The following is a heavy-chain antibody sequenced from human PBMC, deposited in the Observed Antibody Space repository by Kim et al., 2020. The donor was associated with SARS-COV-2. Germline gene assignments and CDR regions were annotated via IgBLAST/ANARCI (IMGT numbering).Heavy chain of an antibody. CDR2: ISYDGSNK. CDR1: GFTFSSYG. Sequence: GGSLRLSCAASGFTFSSYGMHWVRQAPGKGLEWVAVISYDGSNKYYADSVKGRFTISRDNSKNTLYLQMNSLRAEDTAVYYCARVAKQLVRLYYYYMDVWGKGTTVTVSS. V-gene: IGHV3-30*03. J-gene: IGHJ6*03. CDR3: ARVAKQLVRLYYYYMDV. D-gene: IGHD6-6*01.